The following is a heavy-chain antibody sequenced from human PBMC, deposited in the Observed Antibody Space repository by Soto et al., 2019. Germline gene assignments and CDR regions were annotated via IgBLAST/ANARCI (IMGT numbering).Heavy chain of an antibody. J-gene: IGHJ4*02. D-gene: IGHD6-6*01. Sequence: QVQLQESGPGLVKPSGTLSLTCAVSGGSISSSNWWSWVRQPPGKGLEWIGEIYHSGSTNYNPSLQSRGTISVDKSKNQFYLKLSSVTAADTAVYYCARVHRSIAARHGFDYWGQGTLVTVSS. CDR3: ARVHRSIAARHGFDY. CDR1: GGSISSSNW. CDR2: IYHSGST. V-gene: IGHV4-4*02.